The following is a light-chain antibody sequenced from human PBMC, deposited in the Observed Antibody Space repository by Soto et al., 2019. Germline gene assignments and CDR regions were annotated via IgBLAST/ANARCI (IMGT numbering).Light chain of an antibody. CDR2: DDS. Sequence: SCELTQPPSESVSPGQTARITWGGNNIGSKSVHWYQQKPGQAPVLVVYDDSDRPSRIPERFSGYNSGNTATMTISRVEAGDEADYYCQVWDSSSDHVFRTGTKVTVL. V-gene: IGLV3-21*02. CDR3: QVWDSSSDHV. CDR1: NIGSKS. J-gene: IGLJ1*01.